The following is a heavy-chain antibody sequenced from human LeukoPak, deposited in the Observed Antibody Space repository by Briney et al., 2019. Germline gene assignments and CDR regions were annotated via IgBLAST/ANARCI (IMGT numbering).Heavy chain of an antibody. J-gene: IGHJ4*02. D-gene: IGHD4-17*01. CDR3: ARDYGDYPDFDY. CDR1: GFTFSSYS. V-gene: IGHV3-21*01. CDR2: ISSSSSYI. Sequence: AGGSLRLSCAASGFTFSSYSMNWVRQAPGKGLEWVSSISSSSSYIYYADSVKGRFTISRDNAKNSLYLQMNSLRAEDTAVYYCARDYGDYPDFDYWGQGTLVTVSS.